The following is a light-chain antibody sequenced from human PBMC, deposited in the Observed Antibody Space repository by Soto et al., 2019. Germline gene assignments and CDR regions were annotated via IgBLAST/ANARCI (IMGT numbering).Light chain of an antibody. CDR2: LNNHGSH. V-gene: IGLV4-69*01. CDR3: QTWGTGFQF. Sequence: QPVLTQSPSASASLGASVKLTCTLSSGHSSYAIAWHQKQPGKGPRYLMDLNNHGSHTKGDGIPDRFSGSSSGADRYLIISSLQSEDEADYYCQTWGTGFQFFGGGTKLTVL. J-gene: IGLJ2*01. CDR1: SGHSSYA.